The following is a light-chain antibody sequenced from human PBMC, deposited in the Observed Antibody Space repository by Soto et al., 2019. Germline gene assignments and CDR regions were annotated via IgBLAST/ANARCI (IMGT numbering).Light chain of an antibody. J-gene: IGKJ1*01. CDR3: LQYNGYYRT. Sequence: DIQMTQSPSTLSASVGDTVTITCRASQTISGWLAWYQQRPGKAPNLLIFDASTLESGVPSRFSGSGSGTTFTLTIISLQSDDCATYYCLQYNGYYRTFGQGTKVEIK. CDR2: DAS. V-gene: IGKV1-5*01. CDR1: QTISGW.